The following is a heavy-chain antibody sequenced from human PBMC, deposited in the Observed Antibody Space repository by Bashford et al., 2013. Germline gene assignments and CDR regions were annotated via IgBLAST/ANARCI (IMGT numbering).Heavy chain of an antibody. J-gene: IGHJ5*02. CDR3: AMNTKCPGCWFDP. Sequence: VASVKVSCKASGVTFGSYVVNWMRQAPGHGLEWMGRIIPILGIENYAQKFQGRVTITADKSTSTAYMELSSLRSEDTAVYYCAMNTKCPGCWFDPLGAREPWSPSPQ. V-gene: IGHV1-69*04. CDR1: GVTFGSYV. CDR2: IIPILGIE. D-gene: IGHD1/OR15-1a*01.